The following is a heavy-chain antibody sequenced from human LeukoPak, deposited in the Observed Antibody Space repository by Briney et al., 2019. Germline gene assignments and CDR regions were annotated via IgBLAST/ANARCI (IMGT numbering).Heavy chain of an antibody. D-gene: IGHD3-10*01. CDR1: GGSISSYY. J-gene: IGHJ5*02. CDR3: ARGWSHYYGSGSYFS. V-gene: IGHV4-59*12. Sequence: SETLSLTCTVSGGSISSYYWSWIRQPPGKGLEWIGHIYYSGSTNYNPSLKSRVTISVDTSKNQFSLKLSSVTAADTAVYYCARGWSHYYGSGSYFSWGQGTLVTVSS. CDR2: IYYSGST.